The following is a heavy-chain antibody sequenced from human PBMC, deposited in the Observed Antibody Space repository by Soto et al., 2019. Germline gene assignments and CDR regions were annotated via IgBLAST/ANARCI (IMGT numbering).Heavy chain of an antibody. CDR2: IDWNGANI. CDR3: ARDSGIVAAGRFSFDP. J-gene: IGHJ5*02. CDR1: GFTFNDFA. D-gene: IGHD6-13*01. Sequence: EVQLVESGGGLVQPGRSLRLSCAASGFTFNDFAMHWVRQAPGKGLEWVASIDWNGANIAYAASVEGRFTISRDNVKNYLFLQMNSLRAEDTAFYFCARDSGIVAAGRFSFDPRGQGTMVTVAS. V-gene: IGHV3-9*01.